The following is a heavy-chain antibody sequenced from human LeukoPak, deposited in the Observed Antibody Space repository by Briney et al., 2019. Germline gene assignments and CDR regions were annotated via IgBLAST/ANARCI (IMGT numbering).Heavy chain of an antibody. D-gene: IGHD3-10*01. J-gene: IGHJ4*02. CDR3: TTRAAATGPHFGS. Sequence: GGSLRLSCAPSGFTFSGYAMSWVRQAAGKGLEWVSGIGGSGGNTYYADSVKGRFTISRDNSKNTFYPQINSLRPAYIAVYYCTTRAAATGPHFGSRGQGTLATVSS. CDR1: GFTFSGYA. V-gene: IGHV3-23*01. CDR2: IGGSGGNT.